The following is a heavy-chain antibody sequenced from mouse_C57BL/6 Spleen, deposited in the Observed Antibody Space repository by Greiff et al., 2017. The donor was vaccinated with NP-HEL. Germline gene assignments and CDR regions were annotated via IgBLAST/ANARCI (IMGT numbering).Heavy chain of an antibody. V-gene: IGHV1-66*01. CDR2: IYPGSGNT. Sequence: QVQLKQSGPALVKPGASVKISCKASGYSFTRYYIHWVKQRPGQGLEWIGWIYPGSGNTKYNEKFKGKATLTADTSSSPAYMQLSSLTSEDSAVYYCARSLYDYAWFAYWGQGTLVTVSA. J-gene: IGHJ3*01. D-gene: IGHD2-4*01. CDR1: GYSFTRYY. CDR3: ARSLYDYAWFAY.